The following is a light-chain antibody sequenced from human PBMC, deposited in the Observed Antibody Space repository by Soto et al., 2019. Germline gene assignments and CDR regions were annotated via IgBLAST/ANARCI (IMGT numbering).Light chain of an antibody. CDR2: AAS. Sequence: DIQVTQSPSSLSASVGDRVTITCRASERINSYLNWYQQKPGKAPGLLIYAASTLQSGVPSRFSGSGSGTDFTLTISSLQPEDFATYYCQQSYSNPRTFGQGTKVDIK. V-gene: IGKV1-39*01. CDR1: ERINSY. J-gene: IGKJ1*01. CDR3: QQSYSNPRT.